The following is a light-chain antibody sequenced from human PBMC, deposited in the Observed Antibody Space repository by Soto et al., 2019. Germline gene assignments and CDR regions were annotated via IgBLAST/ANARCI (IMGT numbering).Light chain of an antibody. CDR2: DAS. Sequence: DIHITQSPSTLSASIGDRVTISCRASQSIVRWLAWYQQKPGKAPNLLIYDASNLESGVPSRFSGSGSGTEFTLTISSLQPDDFATYYCQQYHNYRTFGQGTKVDIK. V-gene: IGKV1-5*01. CDR1: QSIVRW. CDR3: QQYHNYRT. J-gene: IGKJ1*01.